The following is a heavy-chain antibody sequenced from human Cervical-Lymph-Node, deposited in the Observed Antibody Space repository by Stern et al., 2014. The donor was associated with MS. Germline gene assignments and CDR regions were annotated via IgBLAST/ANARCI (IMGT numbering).Heavy chain of an antibody. Sequence: QVQLQESGPGLVKPSETLSLRCTVSGGSISSGSFYWGWIRQPPGKGLEWLGTVYYGGSTYSTLPLKGRVPIPGDPSKNQFSLTLGSVTAADTAVYYCARLEYTTSYYSHYFDYWGQGTLVTVSS. CDR1: GGSISSGSFY. CDR2: VYYGGST. J-gene: IGHJ4*02. CDR3: ARLEYTTSYYSHYFDY. D-gene: IGHD1-26*01. V-gene: IGHV4-39*01.